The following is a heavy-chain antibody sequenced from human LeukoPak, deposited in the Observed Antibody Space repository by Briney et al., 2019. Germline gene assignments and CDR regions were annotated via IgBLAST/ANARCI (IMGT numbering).Heavy chain of an antibody. V-gene: IGHV3-74*01. CDR2: VHGDGDSI. Sequence: PGGSLRLSCTASAFPFSSYAICWARHAAGKGQGWVARVHGDGDSITYADCVGGRFTISRDNAKDTLYVHMNSLRPEDTAVYYCATAHVGAPTDFWGQGTGVPVPS. CDR1: AFPFSSYA. D-gene: IGHD1-26*01. J-gene: IGHJ4*02. CDR3: ATAHVGAPTDF.